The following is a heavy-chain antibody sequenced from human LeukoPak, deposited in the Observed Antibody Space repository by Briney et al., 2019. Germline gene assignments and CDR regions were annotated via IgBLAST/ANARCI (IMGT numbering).Heavy chain of an antibody. V-gene: IGHV4-34*01. CDR1: GGSFSGYH. Sequence: SETLSLTCAVYGGSFSGYHWSWTRQPPGKGLEWIGEINHSGSTNYNPSLKSRVTISVDTSKNQFSLKLSSVTAADTAVYYCARGRYSSGWYWGYWGQGTLVTVSS. J-gene: IGHJ4*02. CDR2: INHSGST. CDR3: ARGRYSSGWYWGY. D-gene: IGHD6-19*01.